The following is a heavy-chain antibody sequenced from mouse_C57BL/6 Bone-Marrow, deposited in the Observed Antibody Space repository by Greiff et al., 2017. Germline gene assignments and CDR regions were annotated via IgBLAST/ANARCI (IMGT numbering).Heavy chain of an antibody. Sequence: QVQLQQSGAELVKPGASVKMSCKASGYTFTSYWITWVKQRPGQGLEWIGDLYPGSGSTNYNEKFKSKATLTVDTSSSTAYMQLSSLTSEDSAVYYCARAGYDYRWFAYWGQGTLVTVSA. J-gene: IGHJ3*01. V-gene: IGHV1-55*01. CDR2: LYPGSGST. CDR3: ARAGYDYRWFAY. CDR1: GYTFTSYW. D-gene: IGHD2-4*01.